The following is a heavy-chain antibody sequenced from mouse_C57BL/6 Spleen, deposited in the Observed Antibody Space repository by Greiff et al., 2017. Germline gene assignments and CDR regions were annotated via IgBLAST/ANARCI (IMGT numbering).Heavy chain of an antibody. D-gene: IGHD2-3*01. J-gene: IGHJ4*01. CDR1: GYTFTDYY. CDR2: IGPGSGST. Sequence: QVQLQQSGAELVKPGASVKISCKASGYTFTDYYINWVKQRPGQGLEWIGKIGPGSGSTYYNEKFKGKATLTADKSSSTAYMQLSSLTSEDSAVXFCARSRGLYDGYPYAMDYWGQGTSVTVSS. CDR3: ARSRGLYDGYPYAMDY. V-gene: IGHV1-77*01.